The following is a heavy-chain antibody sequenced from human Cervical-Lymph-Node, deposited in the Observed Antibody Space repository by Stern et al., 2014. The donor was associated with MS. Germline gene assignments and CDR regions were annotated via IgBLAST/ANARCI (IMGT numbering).Heavy chain of an antibody. J-gene: IGHJ6*02. D-gene: IGHD3-10*01. CDR3: VRGLTMIRGALDYGMDV. CDR1: GFSFSTYG. Sequence: VQLVESGGGVVQPGRSLRLSCVASGFSFSTYGMHWVRQAPGKGLEWVALVWYDETNKYYADSVKGRVTISRDNSKNTLYLQMNSLRAEDTAVYYCVRGLTMIRGALDYGMDVWGQGTTVTVSS. V-gene: IGHV3-33*01. CDR2: VWYDETNK.